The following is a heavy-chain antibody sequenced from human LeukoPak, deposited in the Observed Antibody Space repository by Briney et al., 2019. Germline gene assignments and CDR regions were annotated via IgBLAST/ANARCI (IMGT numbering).Heavy chain of an antibody. Sequence: PSETLSLTCTVSGYSISSGYYWGWIRQPPGKGLEWTGSIDHSGSTYYNPSLRSRVTISVDTSKNQFSLRLSSVTAADTAVYYCARHLGSGNWFDPWGQGILGTVSS. V-gene: IGHV4-38-2*02. J-gene: IGHJ5*02. CDR1: GYSISSGYY. CDR2: IDHSGST. D-gene: IGHD3-10*01. CDR3: ARHLGSGNWFDP.